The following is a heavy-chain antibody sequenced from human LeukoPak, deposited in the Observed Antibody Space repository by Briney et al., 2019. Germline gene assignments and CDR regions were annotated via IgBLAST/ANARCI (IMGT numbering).Heavy chain of an antibody. CDR1: GGSISSGGYY. Sequence: SQTLSLTCTVSGGSISSGGYYWSWIRQHPGKGLEWIGYIYYSGSTYYSPSLKSRVTISVDTSKNQFSLKLSSVTAADTAVYYCAREGQQLVLYYYYYMDVWGKGTTVTVSS. CDR3: AREGQQLVLYYYYYMDV. D-gene: IGHD6-13*01. CDR2: IYYSGST. V-gene: IGHV4-31*03. J-gene: IGHJ6*03.